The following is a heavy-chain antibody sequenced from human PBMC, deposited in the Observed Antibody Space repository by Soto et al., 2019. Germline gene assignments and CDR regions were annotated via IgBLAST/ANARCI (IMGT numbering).Heavy chain of an antibody. J-gene: IGHJ4*02. CDR1: GYTFTGYY. CDR2: INPNSGGT. CDR3: ARGRAGTTFAGSYMDY. V-gene: IGHV1-2*04. Sequence: QVQLVQSGAEVKKPGASVKVSCKASGYTFTGYYMHWVRQAPGQGLEWMGWINPNSGGTNYAQKFQGWVTMTXXTXIXKAYMELSRLRSDDTAVYYCARGRAGTTFAGSYMDYWGQGTLVTVSS. D-gene: IGHD3-10*01.